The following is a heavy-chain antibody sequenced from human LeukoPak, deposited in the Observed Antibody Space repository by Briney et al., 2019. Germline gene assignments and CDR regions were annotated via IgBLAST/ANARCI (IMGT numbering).Heavy chain of an antibody. V-gene: IGHV2-70*01. Sequence: ESGPALVKPTQTLTLTCTFSGFSLSTSGMCVSWIRQPPGKALEWLAHIDWDDDKYYSTSLKTRLTISKDTSKNQVVLTMTNMHPVDTATYYCARMNILTAAFDIWGQGTMVTVSS. CDR3: ARMNILTAAFDI. CDR1: GFSLSTSGMC. D-gene: IGHD3-9*01. CDR2: IDWDDDK. J-gene: IGHJ3*02.